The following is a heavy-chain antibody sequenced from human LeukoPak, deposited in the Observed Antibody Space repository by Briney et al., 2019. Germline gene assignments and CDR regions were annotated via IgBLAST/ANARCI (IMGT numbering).Heavy chain of an antibody. CDR1: GGSISSGGYY. D-gene: IGHD3-22*01. CDR3: ARERSYDSSGLDY. V-gene: IGHV4-31*03. Sequence: SQTLSLTCTVSGGSISSGGYYWSWIRQHPGKGLEWIGYIHYSGSTYYNPSLKSRVTISVDTSKNQFSLKLSSVTAADTAVYYCARERSYDSSGLDYWGQGTLVTVSS. J-gene: IGHJ4*02. CDR2: IHYSGST.